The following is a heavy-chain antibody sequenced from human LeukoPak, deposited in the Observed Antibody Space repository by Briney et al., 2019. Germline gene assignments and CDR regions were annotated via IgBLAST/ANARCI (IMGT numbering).Heavy chain of an antibody. Sequence: GESLKISCKGSGYSFTSYWIGWVRQMPGKGLEWMGIIYPGDSDTRYSPSFQGQVTISADKSISTAYLQWSSLKASDTAMYYCARQVLWFGETHDYYYYYMDVWGKGTTVTISS. CDR3: ARQVLWFGETHDYYYYYMDV. CDR1: GYSFTSYW. V-gene: IGHV5-51*01. J-gene: IGHJ6*03. D-gene: IGHD3-10*01. CDR2: IYPGDSDT.